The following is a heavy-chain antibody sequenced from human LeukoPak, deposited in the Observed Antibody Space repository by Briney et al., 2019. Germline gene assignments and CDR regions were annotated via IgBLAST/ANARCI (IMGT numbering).Heavy chain of an antibody. Sequence: GGSLRLSCAASGFTFDNYRMSWVRQAPGKGLEWVSTVNADGGNTYCADSVKGRFTISRDNSKSTLILQMNSLRVEDTALYYCTKRVKYGGTWDHFADWGQGTLVTVSS. CDR1: GFTFDNYR. D-gene: IGHD1-26*01. CDR3: TKRVKYGGTWDHFAD. J-gene: IGHJ4*02. V-gene: IGHV3-23*01. CDR2: VNADGGNT.